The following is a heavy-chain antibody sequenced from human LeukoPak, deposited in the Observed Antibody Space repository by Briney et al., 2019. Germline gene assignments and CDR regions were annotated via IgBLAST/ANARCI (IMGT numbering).Heavy chain of an antibody. V-gene: IGHV1-2*02. Sequence: ASVKVSCKASGYTFTGYYMHWVRQAPGQGLEGMGWINPNSGGTNYAQKFQGRVTMTRDTSISTANMELSRLRSDDTAVYYCARGYDYVLFPFHWGQGTLVTVSS. J-gene: IGHJ4*02. CDR2: INPNSGGT. CDR1: GYTFTGYY. D-gene: IGHD3-16*01. CDR3: ARGYDYVLFPFH.